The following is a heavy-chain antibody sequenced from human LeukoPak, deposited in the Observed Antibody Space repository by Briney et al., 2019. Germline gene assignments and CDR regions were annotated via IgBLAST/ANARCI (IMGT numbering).Heavy chain of an antibody. Sequence: SETLSLTCTLSGGSISTYYWSWIRQRPGRGLEWIGYIYHSGSTNYNPSLKSRVTISVDTSKNQFSLKLSSVTAADTAVYYCARGGGYASPIGYWGQGALVTVSS. V-gene: IGHV4-59*01. D-gene: IGHD5-12*01. CDR3: ARGGGYASPIGY. CDR2: IYHSGST. J-gene: IGHJ4*02. CDR1: GGSISTYY.